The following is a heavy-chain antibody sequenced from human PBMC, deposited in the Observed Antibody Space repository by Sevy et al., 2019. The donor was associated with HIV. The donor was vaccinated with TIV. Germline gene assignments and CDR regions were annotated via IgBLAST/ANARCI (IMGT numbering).Heavy chain of an antibody. CDR1: GFTFSSYW. Sequence: GGSLRLSCEASGFTFSSYWMSWVRQAPGKGLEWVANIKEDGSVKYYVDSVKGRFTISRDNAKNSVYLQMNSLRAEDTALDYCVRAIGAAGSYRGQGTLVTVSS. CDR2: IKEDGSVK. CDR3: VRAIGAAGSY. D-gene: IGHD6-13*01. J-gene: IGHJ4*02. V-gene: IGHV3-7*01.